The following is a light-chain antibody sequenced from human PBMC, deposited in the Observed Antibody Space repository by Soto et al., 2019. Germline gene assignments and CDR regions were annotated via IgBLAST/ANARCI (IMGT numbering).Light chain of an antibody. V-gene: IGKV1-27*01. Sequence: QMTQSPSSLSASVGDSVTITCRASQGISNYLAWYQQTPGKIPKLLIYAASTLQSGVPSRFSGSGSGTVFTLTISSLQPEDVATYYCQKYNSAPCTFGPGTKVDLK. J-gene: IGKJ3*01. CDR2: AAS. CDR3: QKYNSAPCT. CDR1: QGISNY.